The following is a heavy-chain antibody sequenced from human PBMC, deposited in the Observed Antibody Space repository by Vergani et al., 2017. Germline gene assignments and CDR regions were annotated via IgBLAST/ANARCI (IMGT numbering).Heavy chain of an antibody. D-gene: IGHD3-3*01. Sequence: EVQLVESGGGLVQPGGSLRLSCAASGFTFSSYWMHWVRQAPGKGLVWVSRINSDGSSTSYADSVKGRFTISRDNSKNTLYLQMNSLRAEDTAVYYCARKYDFWSGSNYYYYMDVWGKGTTVTVSS. CDR3: ARKYDFWSGSNYYYYMDV. V-gene: IGHV3-74*01. CDR2: INSDGSST. CDR1: GFTFSSYW. J-gene: IGHJ6*03.